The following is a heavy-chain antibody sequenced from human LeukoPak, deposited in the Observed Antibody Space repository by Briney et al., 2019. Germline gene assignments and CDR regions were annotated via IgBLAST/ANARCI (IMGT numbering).Heavy chain of an antibody. CDR3: ARGGAVAASACDI. J-gene: IGHJ3*02. CDR1: GYTFTSYG. V-gene: IGHV1-8*02. CDR2: MNPNSGNT. Sequence: ASVKVSCKASGYTFTSYGISWVRQAPGQGLEWMGCMNPNSGNTGYAQKFQGRVTMTRNTSISTAYMELSSLRSEDTAVYYCARGGAVAASACDIWGQGTMVTVSS. D-gene: IGHD6-19*01.